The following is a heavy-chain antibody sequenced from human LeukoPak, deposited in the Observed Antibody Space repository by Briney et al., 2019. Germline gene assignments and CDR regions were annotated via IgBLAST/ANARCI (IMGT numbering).Heavy chain of an antibody. CDR2: IYYRGTT. V-gene: IGHV4-30-4*01. CDR1: GVSISSGDYY. D-gene: IGHD3-16*01. J-gene: IGHJ4*02. Sequence: SQTLSLTCTVSGVSISSGDYYWSWIRQPPGKGLEWIGYIYYRGTTYYNPSLKSRVTISLDTSKNQFSLKLSSVTAADTAVYYCAKVGDAATLRFDYWGQGTLVTVSS. CDR3: AKVGDAATLRFDY.